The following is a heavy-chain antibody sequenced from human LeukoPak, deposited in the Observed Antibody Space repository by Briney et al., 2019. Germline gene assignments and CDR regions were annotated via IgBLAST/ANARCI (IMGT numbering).Heavy chain of an antibody. D-gene: IGHD3-10*01. Sequence: GASVKVSCKASGYTFTSYYMHWVRQAPGQGLEWMGIINPSGGSTSYAQKFQGRVTMTRDTSTSTVYMELSSLRSEDTAVYYCARTYGSGSYQASYYYYMAVWGKGTTVTVSS. CDR1: GYTFTSYY. V-gene: IGHV1-46*01. CDR2: INPSGGST. J-gene: IGHJ6*03. CDR3: ARTYGSGSYQASYYYYMAV.